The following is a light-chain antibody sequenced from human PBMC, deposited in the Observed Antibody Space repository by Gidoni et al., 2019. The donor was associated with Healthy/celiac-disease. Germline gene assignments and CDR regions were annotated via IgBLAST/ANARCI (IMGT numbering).Light chain of an antibody. Sequence: DSQMTQSPSSLSASVGDRVTITCRASQSISSYLNWYQQKPGKAPKLLIYAAPSLQSGVPSRFRGSGSGTDFTLTISSLQPEDFATYYCQQCYSTLYTCXQXTKLEIK. CDR1: QSISSY. CDR3: QQCYSTLYT. V-gene: IGKV1-39*01. J-gene: IGKJ2*01. CDR2: AAP.